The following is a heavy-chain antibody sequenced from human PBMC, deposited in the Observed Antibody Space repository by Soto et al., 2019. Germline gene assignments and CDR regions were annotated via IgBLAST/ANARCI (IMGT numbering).Heavy chain of an antibody. Sequence: QVQLQESGPGLMKPSETLSLTCTVSGGSISIYYWSWIRQSPGKGLEWIGHIFYTGRTNYNPYLKSRVTMSVDTSKNQFSLKLNSVTVADTAVYYCARDNCSGASCSYYQYMDVWGRGTTVTVSS. J-gene: IGHJ6*03. CDR3: ARDNCSGASCSYYQYMDV. D-gene: IGHD2-15*01. CDR2: IFYTGRT. V-gene: IGHV4-59*01. CDR1: GGSISIYY.